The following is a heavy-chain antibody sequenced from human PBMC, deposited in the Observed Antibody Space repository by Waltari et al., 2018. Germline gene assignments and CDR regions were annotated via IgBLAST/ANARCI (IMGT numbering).Heavy chain of an antibody. J-gene: IGHJ6*03. CDR1: GGSISSYY. V-gene: IGHV4-4*07. Sequence: QVQLQESGPGLVKPSETLSLTCTVSGGSISSYYWSWIRQPAGKGLEWIGRIYTSGSTNYNPSLKSRVTMSVDTSKNQFSLKLSSVTAADTAVYYCARVHEDASYGGNSVYMDVWGKGTTVTISS. CDR2: IYTSGST. CDR3: ARVHEDASYGGNSVYMDV. D-gene: IGHD4-17*01.